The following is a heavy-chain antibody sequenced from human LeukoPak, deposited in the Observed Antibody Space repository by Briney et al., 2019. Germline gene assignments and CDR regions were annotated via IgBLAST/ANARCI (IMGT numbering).Heavy chain of an antibody. V-gene: IGHV4-34*01. CDR2: IYHTGST. Sequence: SETLSLTCAVYGGSFCGYSWNWIRQPPGKGLVWIGEIYHTGSTNYNPSLKSRVTISVDTSKNQFSLKLNSVTAADTAVYYCARVYDYGDYEPFDPWGQGTLVTVSS. D-gene: IGHD4-17*01. J-gene: IGHJ5*02. CDR1: GGSFCGYS. CDR3: ARVYDYGDYEPFDP.